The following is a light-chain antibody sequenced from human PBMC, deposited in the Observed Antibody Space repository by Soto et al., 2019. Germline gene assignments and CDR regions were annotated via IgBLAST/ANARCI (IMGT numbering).Light chain of an antibody. CDR2: TAS. CDR3: LQDYNYPWT. Sequence: IQMTQSPSSLSASVGDRVTITCRASRYIRSDLSWYQQRPGQAPKVLIYTASSLQSWVPSRFSGSGSGTDFTLTISSLQPEDCATYYCLQDYNYPWTFGQGTKVEIK. J-gene: IGKJ1*01. CDR1: RYIRSD. V-gene: IGKV1-6*01.